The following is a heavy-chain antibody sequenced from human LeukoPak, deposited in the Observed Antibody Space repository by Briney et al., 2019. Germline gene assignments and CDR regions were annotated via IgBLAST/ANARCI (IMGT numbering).Heavy chain of an antibody. Sequence: PSETLSLTCTVSGGSISSSSYYWGWIRQPPGKGLEWIGSIHHSGSIYYNPSLKSRVTISVDTSKNQFSLKLSSVTAADTAVYYCARGVARSSKFHFSYYFDYWGQGTLVTVSS. CDR1: GGSISSSSYY. CDR3: ARGVARSSKFHFSYYFDY. D-gene: IGHD6-6*01. V-gene: IGHV4-39*07. CDR2: IHHSGSI. J-gene: IGHJ4*02.